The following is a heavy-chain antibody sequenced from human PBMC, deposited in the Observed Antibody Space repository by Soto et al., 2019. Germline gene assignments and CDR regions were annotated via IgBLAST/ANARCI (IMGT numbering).Heavy chain of an antibody. CDR1: GFTFSSYA. CDR3: VKGIAVAGTIYYYGMDV. CDR2: ISSNGGST. Sequence: PGGSLRLSCSASGFTFSSYAMRWVRQAPGKGLEYVSAISSNGGSTYYADSVKGRFTISRDNSKNTLYLQMSSLRAEDTAVYYCVKGIAVAGTIYYYGMDVWGQGTTVTVSS. J-gene: IGHJ6*02. V-gene: IGHV3-64D*08. D-gene: IGHD6-19*01.